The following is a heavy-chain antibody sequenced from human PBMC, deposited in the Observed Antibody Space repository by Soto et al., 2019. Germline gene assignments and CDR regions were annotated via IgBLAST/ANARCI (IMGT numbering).Heavy chain of an antibody. CDR3: ARDQYSYGYDYYYGMDV. D-gene: IGHD5-18*01. Sequence: QVQLVQSGAEVKKPGSSVKVSCKASGGTFSSYAISWVRQAPGQGLEWMGGIIPIFGTANYAQKFQGRVTITVDESTSTAYMELSSLRSEDTAVYYCARDQYSYGYDYYYGMDVWGQGTTVTVSS. J-gene: IGHJ6*02. CDR2: IIPIFGTA. V-gene: IGHV1-69*12. CDR1: GGTFSSYA.